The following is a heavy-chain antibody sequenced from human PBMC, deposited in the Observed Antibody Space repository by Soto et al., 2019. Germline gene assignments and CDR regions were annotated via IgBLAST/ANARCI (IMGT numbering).Heavy chain of an antibody. CDR1: GFTFSDYY. V-gene: IGHV3-11*01. CDR3: ARSSLRYCYDTSGYHFDY. Sequence: GGSLRLSCVASGFTFSDYYMSWIRQAPGKGLEWVSYISTSGGTIHYADSVKGRFTISSDNAKNSLYLQMNSLRAEDTAVYYCARSSLRYCYDTSGYHFDYWGQGTLVTVSS. D-gene: IGHD3-22*01. J-gene: IGHJ4*02. CDR2: ISTSGGTI.